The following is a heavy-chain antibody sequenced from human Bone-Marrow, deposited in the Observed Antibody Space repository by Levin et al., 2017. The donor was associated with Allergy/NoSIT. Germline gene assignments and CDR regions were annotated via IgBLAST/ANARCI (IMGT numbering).Heavy chain of an antibody. CDR3: TRVRYYDFWSGYYPYYYYYMDV. Sequence: GESLKISCTASGFTFGDYAMSWVRQAPGKGLEWVGFIRSKAYGGTTEYAASVKGRFTISRDDSKSIAYLQMNSLKTEDTAVYYCTRVRYYDFWSGYYPYYYYYMDVWGKGTTVTVSS. CDR1: GFTFGDYA. V-gene: IGHV3-49*04. D-gene: IGHD3-3*01. J-gene: IGHJ6*03. CDR2: IRSKAYGGTT.